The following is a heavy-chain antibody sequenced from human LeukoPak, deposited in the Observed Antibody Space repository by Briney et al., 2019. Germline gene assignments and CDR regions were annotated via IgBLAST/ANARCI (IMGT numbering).Heavy chain of an antibody. CDR3: ARAIPFRYLLGGDYYERSSHGFDI. V-gene: IGHV1-8*01. J-gene: IGHJ3*02. Sequence: ASVKVSCKASGYTFTRHDVYWVRQATGQGLEWMGWINPNSKNTGYAQKFQGRVTLTTDTSTSTAYMELSSLDSEDTAVYYCARAIPFRYLLGGDYYERSSHGFDIWGQGTMITVSS. CDR2: INPNSKNT. CDR1: GYTFTRHD. D-gene: IGHD2-21*02.